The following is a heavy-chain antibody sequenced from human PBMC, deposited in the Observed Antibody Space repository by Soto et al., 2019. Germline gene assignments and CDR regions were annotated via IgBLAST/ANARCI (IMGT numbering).Heavy chain of an antibody. J-gene: IGHJ5*02. V-gene: IGHV3-23*01. CDR2: ISGSGGST. CDR3: AKARAVQLWPDGWFDP. D-gene: IGHD5-18*01. Sequence: GGSLRLSCAASGFTFSSYAMSWVRQAPGKGLEWVSGISGSGGSTYYADSVKGRFTISRDNSRNTLYLQMNSLRAEDTAVYYCAKARAVQLWPDGWFDPWGQGTLVTVSS. CDR1: GFTFSSYA.